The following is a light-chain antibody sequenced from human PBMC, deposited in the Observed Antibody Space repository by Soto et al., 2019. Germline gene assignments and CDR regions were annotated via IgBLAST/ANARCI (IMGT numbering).Light chain of an antibody. Sequence: EIVLTQSPGTLSLAPGERATLSCRASQSLSSSYLAWYQQKPGQAPRLLLYGASSRATGIPDRFSGSGSGTDFTLTISRLEPEDFAVYYCQQYGSSVYTFGQGTKLEIK. J-gene: IGKJ2*01. V-gene: IGKV3-20*01. CDR2: GAS. CDR3: QQYGSSVYT. CDR1: QSLSSSY.